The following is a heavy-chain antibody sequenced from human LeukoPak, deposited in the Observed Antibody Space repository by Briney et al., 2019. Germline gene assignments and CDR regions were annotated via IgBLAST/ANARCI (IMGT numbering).Heavy chain of an antibody. CDR2: INHSGST. CDR3: ARGLRGSRSFDY. CDR1: DGSISSGSYY. D-gene: IGHD3-10*01. Sequence: SETLSLTCTVSDGSISSGSYYWGWVRQPPGKWLEWIGEINHSGSTNSNPSLKSRVTISVDTSKNQFSLKLSSVTAADTAVYYCARGLRGSRSFDYWGQGTLVTVSS. V-gene: IGHV4-39*07. J-gene: IGHJ4*02.